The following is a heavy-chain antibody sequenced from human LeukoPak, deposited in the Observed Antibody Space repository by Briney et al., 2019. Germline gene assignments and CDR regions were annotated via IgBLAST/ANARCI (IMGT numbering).Heavy chain of an antibody. CDR3: ARDWGTLYGMDV. CDR1: GLTFSSYE. CDR2: ISSSGSTI. Sequence: GGSLRLSCAASGLTFSSYEMNWSAQPPGKGLDGFSYISSSGSTIYYADSVKGRFTISRDNAKNSLYLQMNSLRAEDTAVYYCARDWGTLYGMDVWGQGTTVTVSS. D-gene: IGHD3-16*01. V-gene: IGHV3-48*03. J-gene: IGHJ6*02.